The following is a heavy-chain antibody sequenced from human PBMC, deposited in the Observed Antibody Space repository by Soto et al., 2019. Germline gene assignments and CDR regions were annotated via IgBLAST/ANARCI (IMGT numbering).Heavy chain of an antibody. Sequence: GGSLRLSCAASGFTFTNYWMLWVRQAPGKGLEWVANINLYGSERNYVDSVKGRFTISRDNAKSSLYLQMNSLGAEDTAVYYCAKYGGYHFDYWGQGT. D-gene: IGHD5-18*01. CDR1: GFTFTNYW. CDR3: AKYGGYHFDY. V-gene: IGHV3-7*01. J-gene: IGHJ4*02. CDR2: INLYGSER.